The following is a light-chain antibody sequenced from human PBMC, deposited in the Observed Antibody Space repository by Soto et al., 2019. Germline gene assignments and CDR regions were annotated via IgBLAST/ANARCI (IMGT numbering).Light chain of an antibody. J-gene: IGLJ3*02. CDR3: SSHTSSGARV. Sequence: QSALTQPASVSGSPRQSITISCTGASSDVGDYNYVSWYQQYPGKAPKLMIYDVSNRPSGVSNRFSGSKSGNTASLTISGLQAEDEAFYHCSSHTSSGARVFGGGTKLTVL. CDR1: SSDVGDYNY. V-gene: IGLV2-14*01. CDR2: DVS.